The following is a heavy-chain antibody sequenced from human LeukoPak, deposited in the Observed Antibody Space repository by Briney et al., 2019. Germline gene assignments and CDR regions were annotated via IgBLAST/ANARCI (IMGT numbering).Heavy chain of an antibody. CDR3: ARAQYNSDWFDP. Sequence: ASMKVSCKASGYTFTAYYMHWVRQAPGQGLEWMGWINPNSGVTKYEQKFQGRVTMTRDTSISTAYMELSRLRSDDTAVYYCARAQYNSDWFDPWGQGTLVTVSS. CDR2: INPNSGVT. V-gene: IGHV1-2*02. CDR1: GYTFTAYY. D-gene: IGHD6-25*01. J-gene: IGHJ5*02.